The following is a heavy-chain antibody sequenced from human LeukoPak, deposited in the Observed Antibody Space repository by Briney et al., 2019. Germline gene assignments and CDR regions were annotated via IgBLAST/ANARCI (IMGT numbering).Heavy chain of an antibody. Sequence: PSETLSLTCTVSGGSISMYYSSWIRQSPGRRLEWIGYMYYSGHTNYNPSLKSRVTISVDTSKNQFSLRLSSVTAADTAVYYCVRHGGLAGTGYFDNWGQGTLVTASS. CDR2: MYYSGHT. J-gene: IGHJ4*02. V-gene: IGHV4-59*08. D-gene: IGHD6-19*01. CDR3: VRHGGLAGTGYFDN. CDR1: GGSISMYY.